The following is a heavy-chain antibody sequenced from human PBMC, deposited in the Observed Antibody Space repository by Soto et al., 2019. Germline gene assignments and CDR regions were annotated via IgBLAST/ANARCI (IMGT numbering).Heavy chain of an antibody. D-gene: IGHD4-17*01. CDR1: GFTFSSYA. CDR3: AKFSRGDYLKAHFDY. V-gene: IGHV3-23*01. CDR2: ISGSGGST. J-gene: IGHJ4*02. Sequence: PGGSLRLSCAASGFTFSSYAMSWVRQAPGKGLEWVSAISGSGGSTYYADSVKGRFTISRDNSKNKLYLQMNSLRAEDTAVYYCAKFSRGDYLKAHFDYWGQGTLVTVSS.